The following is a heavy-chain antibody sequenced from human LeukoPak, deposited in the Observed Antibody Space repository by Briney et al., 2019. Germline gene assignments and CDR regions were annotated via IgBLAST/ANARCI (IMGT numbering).Heavy chain of an antibody. D-gene: IGHD1-14*01. Sequence: GGSLRLSCAASGFTFSSYGMHWVRQAPGKGLEWVLGISGGGDSTYYADSVKGRFTISRDNSKNTLYLQMNSLRVEDTAVYYCAKNPHPHYYYYYGMDVWGQGTTVTVSS. J-gene: IGHJ6*02. CDR1: GFTFSSYG. V-gene: IGHV3-23*01. CDR2: ISGGGDST. CDR3: AKNPHPHYYYYYGMDV.